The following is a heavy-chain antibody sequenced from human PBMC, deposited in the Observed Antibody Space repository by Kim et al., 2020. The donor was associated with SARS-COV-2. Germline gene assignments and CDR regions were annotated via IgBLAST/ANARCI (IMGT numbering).Heavy chain of an antibody. Sequence: GGSLRLSCAASGFTFSSYGMHWVRQAPGKGLEWVAVIWYDGSNKYYADSVKGRFTISRDNSKNTLYLQMNSLRAEDTAVYYCARDGCSSTSCRETFIDYWGQGTLVTVSS. V-gene: IGHV3-33*01. CDR1: GFTFSSYG. D-gene: IGHD2-2*01. CDR3: ARDGCSSTSCRETFIDY. J-gene: IGHJ4*02. CDR2: IWYDGSNK.